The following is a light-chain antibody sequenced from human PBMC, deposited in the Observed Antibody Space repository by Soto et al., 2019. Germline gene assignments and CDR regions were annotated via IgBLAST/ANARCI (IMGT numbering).Light chain of an antibody. CDR2: EVS. CDR1: SSDVGVYNY. J-gene: IGLJ2*01. V-gene: IGLV2-14*01. Sequence: QSVLTQPASVSGSPGQSITISCTGTSSDVGVYNYVSWYQHHPGKAPKLMIFEVSDRPSGVSNRFSGSKSGNTASLTISGLQAEDEADYYCSSYSSSSTLVFGGGTKVTVL. CDR3: SSYSSSSTLV.